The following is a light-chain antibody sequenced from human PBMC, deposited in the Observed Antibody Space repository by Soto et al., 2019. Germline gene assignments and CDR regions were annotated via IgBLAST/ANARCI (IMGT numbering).Light chain of an antibody. CDR2: AAS. Sequence: DIQMTQSPSSLSASVGDRVTITCRASQSISSYLNWYQQKPGKAPKLLTYAASSLQSGVPSRFSRSGSGTDFTLTISSLQPEDFATYYCQQSYSTPLTFGGGTKVEIK. V-gene: IGKV1-39*01. J-gene: IGKJ4*01. CDR3: QQSYSTPLT. CDR1: QSISSY.